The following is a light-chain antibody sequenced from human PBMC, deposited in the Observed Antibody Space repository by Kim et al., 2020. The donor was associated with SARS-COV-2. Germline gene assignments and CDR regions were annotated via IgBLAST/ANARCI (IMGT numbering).Light chain of an antibody. CDR2: RND. Sequence: QSVLTQSPSTSGTPGQRVTISCSGSNSNIGTHFVFWYQQFSGAAPRILIYRNDLRPSGVPDRFSGSKSGTSASLVISGLRSDDEADYYCEAWDDTLRDWVFGGGTKVTVL. CDR3: EAWDDTLRDWV. V-gene: IGLV1-47*01. J-gene: IGLJ3*02. CDR1: NSNIGTHF.